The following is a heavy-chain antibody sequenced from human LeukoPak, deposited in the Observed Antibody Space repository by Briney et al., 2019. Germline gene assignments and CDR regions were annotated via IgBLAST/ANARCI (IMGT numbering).Heavy chain of an antibody. J-gene: IGHJ4*02. Sequence: SVKVSCKASGGTFSSYAISWVRQAPGQGLEWMGRIIPIFGTANYAQKFQGRVTITTDESTSTAYMELSSLRSEDTAVYYCASAYYYDSSGAYWGQGTLVTVSS. CDR3: ASAYYYDSSGAY. CDR2: IIPIFGTA. V-gene: IGHV1-69*05. CDR1: GGTFSSYA. D-gene: IGHD3-22*01.